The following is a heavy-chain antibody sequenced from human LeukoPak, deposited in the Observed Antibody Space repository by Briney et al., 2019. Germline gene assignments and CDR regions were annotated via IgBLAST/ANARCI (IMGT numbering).Heavy chain of an antibody. CDR2: MSGGGGTR. D-gene: IGHD5-18*01. V-gene: IGHV3-23*01. CDR3: ANANREYITVDY. J-gene: IGHJ4*02. Sequence: GGSLRLSCAASGFTFSSYAMSWVRQARGKGLEWVSGMSGGGGTRFYADWVKGRFTISRDKYKNTGDLQMNSLRVEDTAVYYCANANREYITVDYWGQGPLVTVSS. CDR1: GFTFSSYA.